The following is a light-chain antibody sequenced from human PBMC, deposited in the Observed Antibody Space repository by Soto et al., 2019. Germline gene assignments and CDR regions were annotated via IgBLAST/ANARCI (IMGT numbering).Light chain of an antibody. V-gene: IGKV3-20*01. J-gene: IGKJ1*01. Sequence: EIVLTQSPGTLSLSPGESATLSCRASQSVDSRFLAWYQQKPGQAPRLLMYGASTRATGIPDRFSGSGSGTDFTHSISSLEPEDFAVYYCQQYDSYRTFGQGTKVEMK. CDR1: QSVDSRF. CDR3: QQYDSYRT. CDR2: GAS.